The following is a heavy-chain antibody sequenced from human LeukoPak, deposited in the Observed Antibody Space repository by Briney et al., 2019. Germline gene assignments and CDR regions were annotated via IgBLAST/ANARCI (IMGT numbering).Heavy chain of an antibody. J-gene: IGHJ2*01. Sequence: SETLSLTCTASGGSVRSGSYYWSWIRQPPGKGLQWIGQIDHSGSTHSIPSLKSRVTISLDTSQSQVSLKVNSVTAADTAVYFCARGGNGWYFDLWGRGTLVTVSS. CDR1: GGSVRSGSYY. CDR3: ARGGNGWYFDL. V-gene: IGHV4-61*01. CDR2: IDHSGST. D-gene: IGHD1-14*01.